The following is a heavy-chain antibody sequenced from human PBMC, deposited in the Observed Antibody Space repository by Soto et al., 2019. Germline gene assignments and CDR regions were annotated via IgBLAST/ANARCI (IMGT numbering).Heavy chain of an antibody. CDR2: IYYSGST. Sequence: QVQLQESGPGLVKPSQTLSLTCTVSGGSISSGGYYWSWIRQHPGKGLEWIGYIYYSGSTYYNPSLKSRVTISVDTSKNQFSLKLSSVTAADTAVYYCARGGYSYGKYNWFDPWGQGTLVTVSS. J-gene: IGHJ5*02. V-gene: IGHV4-31*03. D-gene: IGHD5-18*01. CDR3: ARGGYSYGKYNWFDP. CDR1: GGSISSGGYY.